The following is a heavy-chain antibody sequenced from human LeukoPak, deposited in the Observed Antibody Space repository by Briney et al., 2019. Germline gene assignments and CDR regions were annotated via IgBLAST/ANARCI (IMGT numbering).Heavy chain of an antibody. CDR1: GFTFSTYW. CDR2: IKRDGSEK. J-gene: IGHJ4*02. V-gene: IGHV3-7*03. D-gene: IGHD6-13*01. CDR3: AKEGSIAAAGTAFDY. Sequence: GGSLRLSCAASGFTFSTYWMSWVRQAPGKGLECVANIKRDGSEKYYVDSVKGRFTIFRDDAKSSLYLQMNSLRAEDTAVYFCAKEGSIAAAGTAFDYWGQGTLVTVSS.